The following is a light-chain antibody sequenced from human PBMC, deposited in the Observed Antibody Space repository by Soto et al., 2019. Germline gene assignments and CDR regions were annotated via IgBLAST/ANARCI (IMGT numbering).Light chain of an antibody. CDR2: DAS. CDR3: QQYGSSPGT. CDR1: ESVRTY. J-gene: IGKJ1*01. Sequence: DIVLTQSPATLSLSPGERAALSCRASESVRTYIAWYQQKPGQAPRLLIYDASRRATGVPGRFSGSGSGTDFTLTISRLEPEDFAVYYCQQYGSSPGTFGQGTKVDIK. V-gene: IGKV3-20*01.